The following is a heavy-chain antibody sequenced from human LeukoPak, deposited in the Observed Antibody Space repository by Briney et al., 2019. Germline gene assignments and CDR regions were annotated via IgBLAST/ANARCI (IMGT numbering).Heavy chain of an antibody. J-gene: IGHJ4*02. CDR1: GFTFSSYS. Sequence: GGXLRLSCAASGFTFSSYSMNWVRQAPGKGLEWVSSISSSSSYIYYADSVKGRFTISRDNAKNSLYLQMNSLRAEDTAVYYCASSTGDTAMALDYWGQGTLVTVSS. D-gene: IGHD5-18*01. CDR3: ASSTGDTAMALDY. CDR2: ISSSSSYI. V-gene: IGHV3-21*01.